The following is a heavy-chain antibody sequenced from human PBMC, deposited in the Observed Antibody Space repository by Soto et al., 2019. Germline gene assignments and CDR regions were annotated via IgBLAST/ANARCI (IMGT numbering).Heavy chain of an antibody. CDR1: GGSISSGDYY. Sequence: PSETLSLTCTVSGGSISSGDYYWSWIRQPPGKGLEWIGYIYYSGSTYYNPSLKSRVTISVDTSKNQFSLKLSSVTAADTAVYYCASTYSGSYVNYGMDVWGQGTTVTGS. CDR3: ASTYSGSYVNYGMDV. D-gene: IGHD1-26*01. J-gene: IGHJ6*02. CDR2: IYYSGST. V-gene: IGHV4-30-4*08.